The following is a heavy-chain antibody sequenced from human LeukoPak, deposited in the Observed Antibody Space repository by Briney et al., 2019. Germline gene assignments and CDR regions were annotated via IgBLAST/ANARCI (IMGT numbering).Heavy chain of an antibody. CDR2: ISGSGDRT. CDR3: AKYRGFGDSYDS. D-gene: IGHD3-10*01. CDR1: GFPFSRND. J-gene: IGHJ4*02. Sequence: GGSLSLFCAASGFPFSRNDMSWVRQAPGKGLEWVSSISGSGDRTYYADSVKGRFTISRDTSKNTLYLEMNSLRAEDAAVYYCAKYRGFGDSYDSWGQGTLVTVSS. V-gene: IGHV3-23*01.